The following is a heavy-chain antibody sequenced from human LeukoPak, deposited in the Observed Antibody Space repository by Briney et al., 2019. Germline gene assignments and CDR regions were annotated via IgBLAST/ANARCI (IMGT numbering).Heavy chain of an antibody. CDR1: GFTFSSYS. J-gene: IGHJ4*02. CDR2: ISSSSSTI. Sequence: GGSLRLSCAASGFTFSSYSMNWVRQAPGKGLEWVSYISSSSSTIYYADSVKGRFTISRDNAKNSLYLQMNSLRAEDTAVYYCARDRGYCSSTSCYPSHFDYWDQGTLVTVSS. V-gene: IGHV3-48*04. CDR3: ARDRGYCSSTSCYPSHFDY. D-gene: IGHD2-2*01.